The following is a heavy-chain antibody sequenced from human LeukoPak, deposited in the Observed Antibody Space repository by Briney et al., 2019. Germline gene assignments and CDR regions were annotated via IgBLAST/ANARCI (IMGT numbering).Heavy chain of an antibody. D-gene: IGHD3-22*01. CDR1: GFTFSSYW. CDR3: ARDYYDSSGYYRNDDAFDI. J-gene: IGHJ3*02. CDR2: INSDGSST. Sequence: PGGSLRLSCAASGFTFSSYWMHWVRQAPGKGLVWVSRINSDGSSTSYADSVKGRFTISRDNAKNTLCLQMNSLRAEDMAVYYCARDYYDSSGYYRNDDAFDIWGQGTMVTVSS. V-gene: IGHV3-74*01.